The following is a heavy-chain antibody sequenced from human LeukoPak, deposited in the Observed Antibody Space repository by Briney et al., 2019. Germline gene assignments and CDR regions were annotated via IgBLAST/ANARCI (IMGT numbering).Heavy chain of an antibody. CDR2: IYSTGST. V-gene: IGHV4-59*08. J-gene: IGHJ4*02. CDR1: GGSISRYY. D-gene: IGHD1-26*01. Sequence: SETLSLTCTVSGGSISRYYWSWIRHPPGKGLEWIGYIYSTGSTNSNPSLKSRVTISVDTSKNHFSLKLTSVTAADTAVYYCARHESAVGALFYWGQGSLVTVSS. CDR3: ARHESAVGALFY.